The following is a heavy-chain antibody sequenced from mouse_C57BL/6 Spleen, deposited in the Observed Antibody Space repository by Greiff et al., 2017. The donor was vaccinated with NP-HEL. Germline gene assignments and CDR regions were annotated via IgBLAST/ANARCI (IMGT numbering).Heavy chain of an antibody. CDR3: ARLGYYYGSSFYYAMDY. CDR1: GYTFTSYG. Sequence: VHLVESGAELARPGASVKLSCKASGYTFTSYGISWVKQRTGQGLEWIGEIYPRSGNTYYNEKFKGKATLTADKSSSTAYMELRSLTSEDSAVYFCARLGYYYGSSFYYAMDYWGQGTSVTVSS. D-gene: IGHD1-1*01. CDR2: IYPRSGNT. J-gene: IGHJ4*01. V-gene: IGHV1-81*01.